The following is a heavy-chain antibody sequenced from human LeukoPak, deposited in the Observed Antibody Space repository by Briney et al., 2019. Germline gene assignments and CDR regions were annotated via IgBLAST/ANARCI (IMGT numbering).Heavy chain of an antibody. CDR2: INCRGST. CDR1: TGSISSYY. D-gene: IGHD4-17*01. CDR3: AIVGYGDYWFDR. Sequence: SETLSLISTVSTGSISSYYWSWICQPPGQGLGWIGYINCRGSTNYNPSVKSRVTISVDTSKTQFSLKLSSVTAADTAVYYCAIVGYGDYWFDRWGQGTLVTVSS. J-gene: IGHJ5*02. V-gene: IGHV4-59*01.